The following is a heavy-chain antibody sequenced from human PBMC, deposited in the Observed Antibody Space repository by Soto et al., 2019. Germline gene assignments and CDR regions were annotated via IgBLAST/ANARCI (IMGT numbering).Heavy chain of an antibody. V-gene: IGHV4-34*01. CDR3: ARGPSDLIIWSSSWYRGSGLVVFGP. CDR1: GGSFSGYY. CDR2: INHSGST. J-gene: IGHJ5*02. D-gene: IGHD6-13*01. Sequence: PSETLSLTCAVYGGSFSGYYWSWIRQPPGKGLEWIGEINHSGSTNYNPSLKSRVTISVDTSKNQFSLKLSSVTAADTAVYYCARGPSDLIIWSSSWYRGSGLVVFGPWGQGTLVTVSS.